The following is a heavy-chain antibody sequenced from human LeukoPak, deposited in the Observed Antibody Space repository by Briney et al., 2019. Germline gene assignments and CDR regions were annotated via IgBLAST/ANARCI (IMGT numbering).Heavy chain of an antibody. J-gene: IGHJ4*02. CDR2: LYYSDNTYDNPSVSSGNT. V-gene: IGHV4-39*01. Sequence: PSETLSLTCTVSGDSISDTSDFWGWIRQPPGKGLEWIGSLYYSDNTYDNPSVSSGNTYYNPSLKSPAAISVDTSKNQFSLNLSSVTAADTAMYYCARRHRSYDSGGHVIDYWGQGTLVTVSS. D-gene: IGHD3-22*01. CDR3: ARRHRSYDSGGHVIDY. CDR1: GDSISDTSDF.